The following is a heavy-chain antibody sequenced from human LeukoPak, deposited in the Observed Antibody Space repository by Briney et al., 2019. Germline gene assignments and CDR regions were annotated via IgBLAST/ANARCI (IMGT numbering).Heavy chain of an antibody. V-gene: IGHV3-48*01. CDR1: GFTFTSHS. D-gene: IGHD1-26*01. CDR3: AKDYRAHPLRPNWLVP. J-gene: IGHJ5*02. Sequence: GGSLRLSCAAAGFTFTSHSMNWVRQAPRNGLEWISYITRTSETIYYPDSVKGRFTLARDNSKNTLYLQMNSLRAEDTGVYYCAKDYRAHPLRPNWLVPWGQGTLVTVSS. CDR2: ITRTSETI.